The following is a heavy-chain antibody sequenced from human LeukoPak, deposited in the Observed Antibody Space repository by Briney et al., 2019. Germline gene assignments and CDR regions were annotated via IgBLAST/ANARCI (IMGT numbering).Heavy chain of an antibody. V-gene: IGHV1-2*02. CDR1: GYTFTGYY. D-gene: IGHD6-19*01. Sequence: GASVKVSCKASGYTFTGYYMHWVGQAPGQGLEWMGWINPNSGGTNYAQKFQGRVTMTRDTSISTAYMELSRLTSDDTAVYYCARGREVAGTVGYWGHGTLVTVSS. J-gene: IGHJ4*01. CDR3: ARGREVAGTVGY. CDR2: INPNSGGT.